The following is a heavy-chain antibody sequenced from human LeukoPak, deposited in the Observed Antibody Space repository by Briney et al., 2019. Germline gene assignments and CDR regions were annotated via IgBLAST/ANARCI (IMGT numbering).Heavy chain of an antibody. Sequence: SETLSLTCTVSGGSISSYYWSWIRQPPGKGLEWIGHIYYSGSTNYNPSLKSRVTISVDTSKNQFSLKLSSVTAADTAVYYCARGSRDGYNWDYWGQGTLVTASS. CDR3: ARGSRDGYNWDY. CDR2: IYYSGST. V-gene: IGHV4-59*01. CDR1: GGSISSYY. J-gene: IGHJ4*02. D-gene: IGHD5-24*01.